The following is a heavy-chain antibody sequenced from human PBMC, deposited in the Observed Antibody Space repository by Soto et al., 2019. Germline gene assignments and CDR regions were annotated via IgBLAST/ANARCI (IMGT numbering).Heavy chain of an antibody. V-gene: IGHV1-69*01. D-gene: IGHD2-15*01. Sequence: QVQLVQSGAEVKKPGSSVKVSCKASGGTFSRDAISWVRQAPGQGLEWMGGIIPMFGTAKYVQKFQGRLTITADESTTTAQMELRSLRADDTAVYYCARGVVVVAASQLRWFDPWGQGTLVTVSS. CDR2: IIPMFGTA. CDR1: GGTFSRDA. CDR3: ARGVVVVAASQLRWFDP. J-gene: IGHJ5*02.